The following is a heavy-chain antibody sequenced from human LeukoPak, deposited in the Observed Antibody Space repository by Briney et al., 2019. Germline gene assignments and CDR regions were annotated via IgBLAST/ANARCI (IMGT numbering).Heavy chain of an antibody. J-gene: IGHJ4*02. CDR1: GFTFSSYV. Sequence: PGGSLRLSCAASGFTFSSYVMNWVRQAPGKGLEWVSGISDSGGGTYYADSVKGRFTISRDNSKNTLYLQMNSPRAEDTAVYYCAKLPGRAADYWGQGTLVTVSS. V-gene: IGHV3-23*01. CDR3: AKLPGRAADY. CDR2: ISDSGGGT.